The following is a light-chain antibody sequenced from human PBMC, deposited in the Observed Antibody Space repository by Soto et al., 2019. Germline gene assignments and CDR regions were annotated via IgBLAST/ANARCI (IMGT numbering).Light chain of an antibody. Sequence: EIVLTQSPATLSLSPGERATLSCRASQSVSSYLAWYQQKPGQAPSLLIYDASTRATGIPARFSGSGSGTDFTLTISSLEPEDFAVYYCQHRKNWPLTFGGGTKVEIK. J-gene: IGKJ4*01. CDR2: DAS. CDR3: QHRKNWPLT. CDR1: QSVSSY. V-gene: IGKV3-11*01.